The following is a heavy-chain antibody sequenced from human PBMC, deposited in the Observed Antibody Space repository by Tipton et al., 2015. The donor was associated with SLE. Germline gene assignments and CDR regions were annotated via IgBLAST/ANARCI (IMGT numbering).Heavy chain of an antibody. CDR1: GYMFSRYS. CDR2: ISGSSGYI. Sequence: GFLRLSCAASGYMFSRYSMNWVRQAPGKGLEWVSSISGSSGYIYYADSVKGRFTISRDNVKKSLYLQMNSLRAEDTAVYYCARANGLEWSSLDYWGQGTLVTVSS. J-gene: IGHJ4*02. V-gene: IGHV3-21*01. CDR3: ARANGLEWSSLDY. D-gene: IGHD3-3*01.